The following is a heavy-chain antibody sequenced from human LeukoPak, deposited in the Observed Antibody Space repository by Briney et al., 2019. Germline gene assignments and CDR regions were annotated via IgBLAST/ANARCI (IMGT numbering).Heavy chain of an antibody. CDR2: VYHTGST. CDR3: ARESSSSTYNWFDP. J-gene: IGHJ5*02. D-gene: IGHD6-6*01. Sequence: SETLSLTCTVSGGSISSRSYYWGRIRQPPGTGLEWIGSVYHTGSTYYNPSLKSRVTISADTSKNQFSLKLSSVTAADTAVYYCARESSSSTYNWFDPWGQGTLVTVSS. CDR1: GGSISSRSYY. V-gene: IGHV4-39*07.